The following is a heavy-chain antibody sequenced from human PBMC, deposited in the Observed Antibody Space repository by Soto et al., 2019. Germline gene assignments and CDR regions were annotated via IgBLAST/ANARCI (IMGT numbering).Heavy chain of an antibody. J-gene: IGHJ6*02. V-gene: IGHV4-34*01. Sequence: SETLSLTCAVYGGSFSGYYWSWIRQPPGKGLEWIGEINHSGSTNYNPSLKSRVTISVDTSKNQFSLKLSSVTAADTAVYYCASPLRLYYDILTGYYNYGMDVWGQGTTVTVSS. CDR2: INHSGST. CDR1: GGSFSGYY. CDR3: ASPLRLYYDILTGYYNYGMDV. D-gene: IGHD3-9*01.